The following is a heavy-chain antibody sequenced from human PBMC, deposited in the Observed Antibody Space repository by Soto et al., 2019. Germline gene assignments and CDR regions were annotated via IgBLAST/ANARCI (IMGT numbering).Heavy chain of an antibody. CDR2: ISGSGGST. D-gene: IGHD4-17*01. Sequence: EVQLLESGGGLVQPGGSLRLSCAASGFTFSSYAMSWVRQAPGKGLEWVSAISGSGGSTYYADSVKGRFTISRDNSKNTLYLQMNSLRAEGTAVYYCANIHTYGDYGLNYWGQGTLVTVSS. J-gene: IGHJ4*02. CDR1: GFTFSSYA. CDR3: ANIHTYGDYGLNY. V-gene: IGHV3-23*01.